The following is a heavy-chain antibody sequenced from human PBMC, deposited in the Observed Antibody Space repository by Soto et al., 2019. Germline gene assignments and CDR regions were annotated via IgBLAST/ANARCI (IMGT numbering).Heavy chain of an antibody. CDR2: INSDGSST. D-gene: IGHD2-15*01. J-gene: IGHJ4*02. Sequence: EVQLLESGGGLVQPGGSLRLSCAASGFTFSSYWMHWVRQAPGKGLVWVSRINSDGSSTSYADSVKGRFTTSRDNAKNTLYLQMNSLRAEDTAVYYCVRTSLVVAAATREDYWGQGTLVTVSS. CDR1: GFTFSSYW. V-gene: IGHV3-74*02. CDR3: VRTSLVVAAATREDY.